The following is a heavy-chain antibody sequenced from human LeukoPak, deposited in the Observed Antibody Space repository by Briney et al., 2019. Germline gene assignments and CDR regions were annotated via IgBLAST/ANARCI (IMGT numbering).Heavy chain of an antibody. CDR2: INHSGST. CDR1: GGSFSGYY. Sequence: SETLSLTCAVYGGSFSGYYWSWIRQPPGKGLEWIGEINHSGSTNYNPSLKSRVTISVDTSKNQFSLKLSSVTAADTAVYYCARVDRGVAAAGTDYWGQGTLATVSS. J-gene: IGHJ4*02. V-gene: IGHV4-34*01. D-gene: IGHD6-13*01. CDR3: ARVDRGVAAAGTDY.